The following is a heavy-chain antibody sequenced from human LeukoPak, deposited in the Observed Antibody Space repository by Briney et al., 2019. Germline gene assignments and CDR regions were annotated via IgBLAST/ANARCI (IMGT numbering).Heavy chain of an antibody. Sequence: SETLSLTCTVSGGSISSGGYYWSWIRQHPGKGLEWIGYIYYSGSTYYNPSLKSRVTISVDTSKNQFSLKLSSVTAADTAVYYCARLVGSEWELPNFDYWGQGTLVTVSS. CDR3: ARLVGSEWELPNFDY. V-gene: IGHV4-31*03. CDR2: IYYSGST. D-gene: IGHD1-26*01. CDR1: GGSISSGGYY. J-gene: IGHJ4*02.